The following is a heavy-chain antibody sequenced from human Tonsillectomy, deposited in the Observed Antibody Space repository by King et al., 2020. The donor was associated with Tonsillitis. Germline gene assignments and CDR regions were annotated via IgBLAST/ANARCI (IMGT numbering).Heavy chain of an antibody. CDR1: GFTVSSSY. J-gene: IGHJ4*02. Sequence: VQLVESGGGLVQPGGSLRLSCAASGFTVSSSYMSWVRQAPDKGLEWVSVIYSGGSTYYAASVKGRFTISRDNSKNTLFLQINSLRAEDTAVYYCARERQVGPTKGHYFDYWGQGTLVTVSS. CDR2: IYSGGST. CDR3: ARERQVGPTKGHYFDY. D-gene: IGHD1-26*01. V-gene: IGHV3-66*01.